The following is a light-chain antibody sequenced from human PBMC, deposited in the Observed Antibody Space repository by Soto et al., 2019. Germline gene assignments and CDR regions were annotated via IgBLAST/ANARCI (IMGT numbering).Light chain of an antibody. V-gene: IGKV1-9*01. CDR3: QQLNSYPT. Sequence: IQLTQSPSSLSASVGDRFTITCRASQGISSYLAWYQQKPGKAPKLLIYAASTLQSGVPSRFSGSGSGTDFTLTISSLQPEDFATYYCQQLNSYPTFGQGTKVDIK. CDR2: AAS. J-gene: IGKJ1*01. CDR1: QGISSY.